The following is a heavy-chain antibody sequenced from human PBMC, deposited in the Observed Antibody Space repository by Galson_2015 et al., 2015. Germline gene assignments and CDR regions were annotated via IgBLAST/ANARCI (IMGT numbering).Heavy chain of an antibody. J-gene: IGHJ6*02. CDR1: GFTFSSYG. D-gene: IGHD1-7*01. V-gene: IGHV3-30*18. Sequence: SLRLSCAASGFTFSSYGMHWVRQAPGKGLEWVAVISYDGSNKYYADSVKGRFTISRDNSKNTLYLQMNSLRAEDTAVYYCAKDIAGTTYYGMDVWGQGTTVTVSS. CDR2: ISYDGSNK. CDR3: AKDIAGTTYYGMDV.